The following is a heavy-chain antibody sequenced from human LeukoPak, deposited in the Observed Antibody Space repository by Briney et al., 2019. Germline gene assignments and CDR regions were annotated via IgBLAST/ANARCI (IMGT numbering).Heavy chain of an antibody. D-gene: IGHD3-10*01. CDR1: GGSMSSYY. J-gene: IGHJ4*02. CDR3: ARLGLGDYFDY. V-gene: IGHV4-59*01. Sequence: SETLSLTCTVSGGSMSSYYWSWIRQPPGKGLEWIGYIYYSGSTNYNPSLKSRVTISVDTSKNQFSLKLSSVTAADTAVCYCARLGLGDYFDYWGQGTLVTVSS. CDR2: IYYSGST.